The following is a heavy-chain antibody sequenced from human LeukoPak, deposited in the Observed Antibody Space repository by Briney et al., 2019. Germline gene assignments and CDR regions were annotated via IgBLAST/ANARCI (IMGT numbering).Heavy chain of an antibody. D-gene: IGHD6-19*01. J-gene: IGHJ1*01. Sequence: GGSLRLSCAASGFTFSNYAIHWVRQAPGKGLEWLVAISYDGSNKYYADSVKGRFTISRDNSKNTLYLQMNSLRAEDTAVYYCARDSGGRPGYFQHWGQGTLVTVSS. V-gene: IGHV3-30*04. CDR2: ISYDGSNK. CDR1: GFTFSNYA. CDR3: ARDSGGRPGYFQH.